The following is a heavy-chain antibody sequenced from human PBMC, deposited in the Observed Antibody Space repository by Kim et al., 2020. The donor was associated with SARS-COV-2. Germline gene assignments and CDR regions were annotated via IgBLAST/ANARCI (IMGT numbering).Heavy chain of an antibody. CDR2: IYYSGST. Sequence: SETLSLTCTVSGGSVSSGSYYWSWIRQPPGKGLEWIGYIYYSGSTNYNPSLKSRVTISVDTSKNQFSLKLSSVTAADTAVYYCARARVVVAATSDAFDIWGQGTMVTVSS. CDR3: ARARVVVAATSDAFDI. V-gene: IGHV4-61*01. J-gene: IGHJ3*02. CDR1: GGSVSSGSYY. D-gene: IGHD2-15*01.